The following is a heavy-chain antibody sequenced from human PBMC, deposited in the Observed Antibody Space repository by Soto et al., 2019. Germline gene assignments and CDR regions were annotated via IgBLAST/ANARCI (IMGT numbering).Heavy chain of an antibody. CDR1: GFTFNSYA. V-gene: IGHV3-23*01. CDR3: AKTDYYDSSGFNDF. Sequence: EVHLLESGAGLVQPGGSLRLSCATSGFTFNSYAMTWVRQAPGKGLEWISVISGGGGSRYYADSVKGRFTISRDNSKNTMYLQMNSLRAEDTAVYYCAKTDYYDSSGFNDFWGQGTLVTVSS. CDR2: ISGGGGSR. D-gene: IGHD3-22*01. J-gene: IGHJ4*02.